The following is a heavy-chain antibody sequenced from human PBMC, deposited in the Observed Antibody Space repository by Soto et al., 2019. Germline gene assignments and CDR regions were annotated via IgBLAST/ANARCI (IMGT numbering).Heavy chain of an antibody. CDR3: AREDYSSSSFDY. J-gene: IGHJ4*02. CDR2: IYYSGST. CDR1: GCSISSYY. V-gene: IGHV4-59*01. D-gene: IGHD6-6*01. Sequence: SETLSLTCTASGCSISSYYWSWIRQPPGKGLEWIGYIYYSGSTNYNPSLKSRVTISVDTSKNQFSLKLSSVTAADTAVYYCAREDYSSSSFDYWGQGTLVTVSS.